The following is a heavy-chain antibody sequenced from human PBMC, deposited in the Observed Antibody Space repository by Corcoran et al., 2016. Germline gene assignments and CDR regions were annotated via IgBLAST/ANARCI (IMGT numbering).Heavy chain of an antibody. J-gene: IGHJ6*02. CDR2: IYHSGST. D-gene: IGHD5-18*01. CDR3: ARVSIMDTAMVTGVGMDV. CDR1: GGSISSSNW. V-gene: IGHV4-4*02. Sequence: QVQLQESGPGLVKPSGTLSLTCAVSGGSISSSNWWSWVRQPPGKGLEWIGEIYHSGSTNYNPSLKSRVTISVDKSKNQFSLKLSSVTAADTAVYYCARVSIMDTAMVTGVGMDVWGQGTTVTVSS.